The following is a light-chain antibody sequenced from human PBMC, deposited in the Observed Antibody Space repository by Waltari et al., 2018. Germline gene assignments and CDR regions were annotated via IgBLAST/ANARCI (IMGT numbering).Light chain of an antibody. Sequence: DVQMTQSPSTLSASVGYRVTITCRASQSVSVWLAWYQQKPGKAPKLLIYAASSLESGVPSRFSGSGSGTEFTLTISGLQPDDFATYYCQQYNSYSTFGQGTKVEIK. CDR2: AAS. CDR1: QSVSVW. V-gene: IGKV1-5*03. J-gene: IGKJ1*01. CDR3: QQYNSYST.